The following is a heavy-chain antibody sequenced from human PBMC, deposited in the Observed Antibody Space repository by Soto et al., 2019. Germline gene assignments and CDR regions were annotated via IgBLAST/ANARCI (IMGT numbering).Heavy chain of an antibody. CDR1: GFTFSSYW. CDR3: ARDNQQLVRESDY. J-gene: IGHJ4*02. CDR2: IKRDGSEK. D-gene: IGHD6-13*01. Sequence: PGGSLRLSCAASGFTFSSYWMSWVRQAPGKGLEWVANIKRDGSEKYYVDSVKGRFTISRDNAKNSLYLQMNSLRAEDTAVYYCARDNQQLVRESDYWGQGTLVTVSS. V-gene: IGHV3-7*01.